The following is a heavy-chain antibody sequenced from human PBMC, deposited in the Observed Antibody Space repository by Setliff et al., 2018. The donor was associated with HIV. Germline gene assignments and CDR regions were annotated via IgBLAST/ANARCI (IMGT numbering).Heavy chain of an antibody. V-gene: IGHV1-8*01. CDR2: IIPILGMT. J-gene: IGHJ3*02. Sequence: ASVKVSCKASGDTFSSFSINWVRQAPGQGLEWMGEIIPILGMTNYAQIFQGRVTMTRNTSISTAYMELSSLRSEDTAVYYCARAGGSYLGAFDIWGQGTMVTVSS. D-gene: IGHD1-26*01. CDR1: GDTFSSFS. CDR3: ARAGGSYLGAFDI.